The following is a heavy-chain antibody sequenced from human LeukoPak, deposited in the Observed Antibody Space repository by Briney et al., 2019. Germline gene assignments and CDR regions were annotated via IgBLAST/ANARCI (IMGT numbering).Heavy chain of an antibody. V-gene: IGHV4-30-2*01. CDR3: ARAGYRDAFDI. D-gene: IGHD2-2*03. CDR1: GGSISSGGYS. CDR2: IYHSGST. J-gene: IGHJ3*02. Sequence: PSQTLSLTCAVSGGSISSGGYSWRWIRQPPGKGLEWIGYIYHSGSTYYNPSLKSRVTISVDRSKNQFSLKLSSVTAADTAVYYCARAGYRDAFDIWGQGTMVTVSS.